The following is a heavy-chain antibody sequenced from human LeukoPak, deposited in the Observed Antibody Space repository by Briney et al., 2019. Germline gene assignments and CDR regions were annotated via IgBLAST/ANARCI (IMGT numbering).Heavy chain of an antibody. D-gene: IGHD3-10*01. CDR2: ISSSSSYI. CDR1: GFTFSSYS. Sequence: GGSLRLSCAASGFTFSSYSMNWVRQAPGKGLEWVSSISSSSSYIYYADSVKGRFTISRDNAKNSLYLQMNSLRAEDTAVYYCARLEGLTYYYGSGSSKYYFDYWGQGTLVTVSS. J-gene: IGHJ4*02. CDR3: ARLEGLTYYYGSGSSKYYFDY. V-gene: IGHV3-21*01.